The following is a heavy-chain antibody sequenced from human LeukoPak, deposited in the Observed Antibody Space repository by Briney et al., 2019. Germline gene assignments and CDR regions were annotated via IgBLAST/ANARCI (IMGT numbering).Heavy chain of an antibody. CDR3: ARTPIVGAFDF. V-gene: IGHV4-61*02. J-gene: IGHJ4*02. Sequence: SQTLSLTCTVSGGSISSGSYYWRWLRQPAGTGLEWIGRIYSSGSTSYNPSLKRRVTISVDTSKNQFSLNLSSVTAADTAVYYCARTPIVGAFDFWGQGTLVTVSS. CDR1: GGSISSGSYY. CDR2: IYSSGST. D-gene: IGHD1-26*01.